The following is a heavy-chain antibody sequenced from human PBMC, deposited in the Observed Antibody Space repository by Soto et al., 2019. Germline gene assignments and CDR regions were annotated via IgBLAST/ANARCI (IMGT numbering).Heavy chain of an antibody. V-gene: IGHV6-1*01. CDR2: TYYRSKWYN. J-gene: IGHJ5*02. D-gene: IGHD1-1*01. Sequence: HTLLRTCAISGYSVSSDSATWNWIRQSLSRGLEWLGRTYYRSKWYNDYAVSLKSRITINPDTSKNQFSLQLKYVIPEDTAVYYCGRAHLGTDRYILEPFDPWGQGTLVTVSS. CDR3: GRAHLGTDRYILEPFDP. CDR1: GYSVSSDSAT.